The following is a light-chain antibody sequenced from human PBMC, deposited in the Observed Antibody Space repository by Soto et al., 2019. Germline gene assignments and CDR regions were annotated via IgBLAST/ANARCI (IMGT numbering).Light chain of an antibody. Sequence: DIVLPQSPGTLSLSPGERATLSCRASQSVSSNLAWYQQKPGQAPRLLIYGASTRATGIPARFSGSGSGTEFTLTISSLQSEDFAVYYCQQRSNWPRTFGQGTKVDIK. CDR1: QSVSSN. V-gene: IGKV3-15*01. J-gene: IGKJ1*01. CDR3: QQRSNWPRT. CDR2: GAS.